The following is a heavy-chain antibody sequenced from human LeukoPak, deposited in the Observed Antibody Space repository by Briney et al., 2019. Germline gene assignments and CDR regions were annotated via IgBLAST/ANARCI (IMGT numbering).Heavy chain of an antibody. J-gene: IGHJ4*02. D-gene: IGHD3-10*01. CDR1: GFTFSRKG. CDR2: ISYDGSNK. V-gene: IGHV3-33*05. Sequence: PGGSLRLSCAASGFTFSRKGMHWVRQAPGKGLEWVAVISYDGSNKYYADSVKGRFTISRDNAKNSLYLQMNSLRAEDTAVYYCARVFLDGSWGTSYYFDYWGQGTLVTVSS. CDR3: ARVFLDGSWGTSYYFDY.